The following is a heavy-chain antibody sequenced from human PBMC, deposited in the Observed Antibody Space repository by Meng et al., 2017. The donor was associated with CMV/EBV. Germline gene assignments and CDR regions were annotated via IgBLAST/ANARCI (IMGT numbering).Heavy chain of an antibody. CDR2: IYHSGST. V-gene: IGHV4-38-2*02. Sequence: SETLSLTCTVSGYSISSGYYWGWIRQPPGKGLEWIGSIYHSGSTYYNPSLKSRVTISVDTSKNQFSLKLSSVTAADTAVYYCARYVADYSYNWFDPWGQGTLVTVS. CDR1: GYSISSGYY. CDR3: ARYVADYSYNWFDP. J-gene: IGHJ5*02. D-gene: IGHD4-11*01.